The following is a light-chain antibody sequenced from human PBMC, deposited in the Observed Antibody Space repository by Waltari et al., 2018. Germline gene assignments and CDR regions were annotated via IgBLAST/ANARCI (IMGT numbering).Light chain of an antibody. CDR2: GSS. CDR1: QRISSSY. J-gene: IGKJ2*01. V-gene: IGKV3-20*01. Sequence: EIVLTQSPGTLSLSPGERATLSCRASQRISSSYLAWYQQKPGQAPRLLIYGSSSRAPGSPDRFSGTASGTDFTLTISRLEPEDFAVYYCQQDGSSSYTFGQGTKLEIK. CDR3: QQDGSSSYT.